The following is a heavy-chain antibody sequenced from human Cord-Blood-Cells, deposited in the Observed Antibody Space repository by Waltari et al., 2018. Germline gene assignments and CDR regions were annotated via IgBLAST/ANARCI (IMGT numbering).Heavy chain of an antibody. CDR2: NNPSGGRK. Sequence: QVQLVQSGAEVKKPGASVKVSCKASGYTFTSYYMHWVRQAPGQGLEWMGRNNPSGGRKNYAQKFQGRVTMTRDTSTSTVYMELSSLRSEDTAVYYCARDSGHGDYDYWGQGTLVTVSS. D-gene: IGHD4-17*01. CDR3: ARDSGHGDYDY. CDR1: GYTFTSYY. V-gene: IGHV1-46*01. J-gene: IGHJ4*02.